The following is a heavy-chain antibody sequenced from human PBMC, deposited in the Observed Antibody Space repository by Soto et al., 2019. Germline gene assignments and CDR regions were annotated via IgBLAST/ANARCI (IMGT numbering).Heavy chain of an antibody. CDR1: GFTFSSYW. J-gene: IGHJ6*03. CDR2: IKQDGSEK. D-gene: IGHD1-7*01. Sequence: GGSLRLSCAASGFTFSSYWMSWVRQAPGKGLEWVANIKQDGSEKYYVDSVKGRFTISRDNAKNSLYLQMNSLRAEDTAVYYCARDPTGTTSRYYYYYMDVWGKGTTVTVS. V-gene: IGHV3-7*01. CDR3: ARDPTGTTSRYYYYYMDV.